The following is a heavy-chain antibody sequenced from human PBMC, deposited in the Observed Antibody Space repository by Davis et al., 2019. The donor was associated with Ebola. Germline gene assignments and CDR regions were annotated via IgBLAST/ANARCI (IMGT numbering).Heavy chain of an antibody. Sequence: GESLKISCEGSGYSFTSYWIGWVRQMPGKGLEWMGIIYPGDSDTRYSPSFQGEVTISADKSISTAYLQWSSLKASDTAMYYCARRRDTAMVDYWGQGTLVTVSS. V-gene: IGHV5-51*01. CDR1: GYSFTSYW. CDR2: IYPGDSDT. CDR3: ARRRDTAMVDY. D-gene: IGHD5-18*01. J-gene: IGHJ4*02.